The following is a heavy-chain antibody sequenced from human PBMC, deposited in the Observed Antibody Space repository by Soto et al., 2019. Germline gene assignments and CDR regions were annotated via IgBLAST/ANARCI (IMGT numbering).Heavy chain of an antibody. D-gene: IGHD1-26*01. CDR1: GYSFRNFG. V-gene: IGHV1-18*01. Sequence: QVQLVQSGAEVKKPGASVRVTCKASGYSFRNFGIGWVRQAPGQGLEWMGWISAYNRNAIYAPKFQGRLTMTADTSTNTAFMELWSLISDDTAVYYCARENSYFANWGLGTLVTVSS. J-gene: IGHJ4*02. CDR2: ISAYNRNA. CDR3: ARENSYFAN.